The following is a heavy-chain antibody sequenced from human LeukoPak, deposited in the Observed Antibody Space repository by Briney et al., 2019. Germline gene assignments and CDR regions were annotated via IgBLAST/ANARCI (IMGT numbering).Heavy chain of an antibody. CDR1: GYTFTTYG. Sequence: GASVKVSCKSSGYTFTTYGITWVRQAPGQGLEWMGWISTDNGDTNYAQKLQGRVTMTTDTSTSTAYMELRSLRSDDTAVYYCAREGLGEITLDYWGQGTLVTVSS. J-gene: IGHJ4*02. CDR3: AREGLGEITLDY. CDR2: ISTDNGDT. D-gene: IGHD3-16*01. V-gene: IGHV1-18*01.